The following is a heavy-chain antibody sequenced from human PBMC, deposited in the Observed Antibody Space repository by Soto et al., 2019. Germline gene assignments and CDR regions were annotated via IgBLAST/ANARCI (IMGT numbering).Heavy chain of an antibody. CDR3: ARTPRY. D-gene: IGHD2-15*01. CDR2: INHSGST. Sequence: SEALSLTCAVYGGSFSGYYWSWIRQPPGKGLEWIGEINHSGSTNYNPSLKSRVTISVDTSKNQFSLKLSSVTAADTAVYYCARTPRYSGQATLVTGS. V-gene: IGHV4-34*01. J-gene: IGHJ4*02. CDR1: GGSFSGYY.